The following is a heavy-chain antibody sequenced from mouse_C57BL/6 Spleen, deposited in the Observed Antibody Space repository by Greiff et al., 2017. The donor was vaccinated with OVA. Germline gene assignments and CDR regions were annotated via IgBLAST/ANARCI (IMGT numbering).Heavy chain of an antibody. CDR1: GYTFTSYW. CDR2: IYPGSGST. Sequence: QVQLQQPGAELVKPGDSVKMSCKASGYTFTSYWITWVKQRFGQGLEWIGDIYPGSGSTNYNKKFNIKTTLTVHTSSSTAYMQLSSLTSEDSTVYYCARWYYDYDPAWFAYWGQGTLVTVSA. D-gene: IGHD2-4*01. V-gene: IGHV1-55*01. J-gene: IGHJ3*01. CDR3: ARWYYDYDPAWFAY.